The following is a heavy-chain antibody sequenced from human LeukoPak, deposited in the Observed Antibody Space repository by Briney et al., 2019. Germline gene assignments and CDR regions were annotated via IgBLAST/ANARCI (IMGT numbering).Heavy chain of an antibody. D-gene: IGHD3-22*01. Sequence: SETLSLTCAVYGGSFSGYYWSWIRQPPGKGLEWIGEINHSGSTNYNPSLKSRVTISVDTSKNQFSLKLSSVTAADTAVYYCARGRRYYYDSSGYRGPWFDPWGQGTLVTVSS. J-gene: IGHJ5*02. V-gene: IGHV4-34*01. CDR3: ARGRRYYYDSSGYRGPWFDP. CDR1: GGSFSGYY. CDR2: INHSGST.